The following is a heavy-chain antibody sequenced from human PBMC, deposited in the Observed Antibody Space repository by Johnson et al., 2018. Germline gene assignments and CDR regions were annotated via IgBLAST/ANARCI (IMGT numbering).Heavy chain of an antibody. D-gene: IGHD5-24*01. CDR1: GFTFTSHW. V-gene: IGHV3-74*01. Sequence: EVQLVESGGGLVQPGGSLRLSCAASGFTFTSHWMHWVRQGPGKGLVWVSRINSAGSITSYADSVKGRFTISRDNAKNTVYLQMNSLRAEDTAVYHCAREWHTGFDMWGQGTLVTVSS. CDR2: INSAGSIT. J-gene: IGHJ3*02. CDR3: AREWHTGFDM.